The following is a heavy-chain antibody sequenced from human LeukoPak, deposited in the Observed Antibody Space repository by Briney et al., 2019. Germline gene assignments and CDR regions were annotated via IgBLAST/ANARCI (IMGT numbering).Heavy chain of an antibody. V-gene: IGHV4-30-2*01. Sequence: PSQTLSLTCTVSGGSISSGGYYWSWIRQPPGKGLEWIGYIYHSGSTYYNPSLKSRVTISVDRSKNQLSLKLSSVTAADTAVYYCARVGLHLVSPIDYWGQGTLVTVSS. CDR1: GGSISSGGYY. J-gene: IGHJ4*02. D-gene: IGHD3-16*01. CDR2: IYHSGST. CDR3: ARVGLHLVSPIDY.